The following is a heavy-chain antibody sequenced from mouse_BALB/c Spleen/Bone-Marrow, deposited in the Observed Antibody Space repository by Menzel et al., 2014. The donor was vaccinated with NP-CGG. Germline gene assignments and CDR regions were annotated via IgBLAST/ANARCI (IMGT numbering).Heavy chain of an antibody. CDR2: IVPANGNT. V-gene: IGHV14-3*02. CDR1: GFNIKDTY. D-gene: IGHD2-4*01. CDR3: ASYDYGYYFDY. Sequence: VQLQQPGAELVKPGASVKLSCTTSGFNIKDTYMHWVKLRPEQGLEWIGRIVPANGNTKYAPKFQGKATITADTSSNTAYLRLSSLTSEDTAVYFCASYDYGYYFDYWGQGTTLTVSS. J-gene: IGHJ2*01.